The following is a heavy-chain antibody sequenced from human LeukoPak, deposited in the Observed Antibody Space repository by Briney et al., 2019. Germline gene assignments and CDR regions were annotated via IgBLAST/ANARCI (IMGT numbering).Heavy chain of an antibody. J-gene: IGHJ4*01. CDR3: ARSVSGVRPID. Sequence: SETLSLTCTVSGGSISDYSWSWIRQPPGKGLEYIGYIYYSGATNYNPSLKSRVTISVDTSKNQFSLKLSSVTAADTAVYYCARSVSGVRPIDWGHGTVVTVSS. V-gene: IGHV4-59*08. CDR1: GGSISDYS. CDR2: IYYSGAT. D-gene: IGHD2-8*01.